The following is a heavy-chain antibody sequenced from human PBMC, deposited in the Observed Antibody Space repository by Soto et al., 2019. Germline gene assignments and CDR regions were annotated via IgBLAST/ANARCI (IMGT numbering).Heavy chain of an antibody. Sequence: PGGSLRLSCAASGFTFSDYYMSWIRQAPGKGLEWVSYISSSGSTIYYADSVKGRFTISRDNAKNSLYLQMNSLRAEDTAVYYCARDLAGYSGYDLSRQFGPWGQGTLVTVSS. CDR1: GFTFSDYY. J-gene: IGHJ5*02. CDR3: ARDLAGYSGYDLSRQFGP. V-gene: IGHV3-11*01. CDR2: ISSSGSTI. D-gene: IGHD5-12*01.